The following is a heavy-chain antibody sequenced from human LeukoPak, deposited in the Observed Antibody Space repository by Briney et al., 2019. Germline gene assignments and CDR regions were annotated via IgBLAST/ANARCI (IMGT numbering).Heavy chain of an antibody. V-gene: IGHV1-2*02. J-gene: IGHJ4*02. D-gene: IGHD5/OR15-5a*01. Sequence: ASVKVSCKASGYTFTGYYMPWVRQAPGQGLEWMGWINPNSGGTNYAQKFQGRVTMTRDTSISTAYMELSRLRSDDTAVYYCARDQGVYANLYYFDYWGQGTLVTVSS. CDR1: GYTFTGYY. CDR2: INPNSGGT. CDR3: ARDQGVYANLYYFDY.